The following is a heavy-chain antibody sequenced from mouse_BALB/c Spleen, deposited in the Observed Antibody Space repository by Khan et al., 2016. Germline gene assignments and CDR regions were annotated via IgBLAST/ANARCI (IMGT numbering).Heavy chain of an antibody. CDR2: IYYSGII. CDR1: GYSITSDYA. V-gene: IGHV3-5*02. CDR3: ARYRYDYFDY. J-gene: IGHJ2*01. Sequence: ELVESGPGLVKPSQSLSLTCTVTGYSITSDYAWNWIRQFPGNKLEWIGYIYYSGIINYNPSLTSRTTITRDTSKNQFFLEMNSLTAEDTATYYCARYRYDYFDYWGQGATLTVSS. D-gene: IGHD2-14*01.